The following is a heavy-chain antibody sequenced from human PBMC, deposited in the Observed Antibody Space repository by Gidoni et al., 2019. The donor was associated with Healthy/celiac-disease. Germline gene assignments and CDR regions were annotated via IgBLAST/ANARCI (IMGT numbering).Heavy chain of an antibody. CDR2: ISDDGSNK. Sequence: QVQLVESGGGVVQPGRTLRLPCAASGFTFSSYAMHWVRQDPGKGLEWVAVISDDGSNKYYAASAKGRFTISRDISKNTLYLQMHSLRAEDTAVYYCARSAGDPEDYWGQGTLVTVSS. V-gene: IGHV3-30-3*01. CDR1: GFTFSSYA. CDR3: ARSAGDPEDY. D-gene: IGHD2-21*02. J-gene: IGHJ4*02.